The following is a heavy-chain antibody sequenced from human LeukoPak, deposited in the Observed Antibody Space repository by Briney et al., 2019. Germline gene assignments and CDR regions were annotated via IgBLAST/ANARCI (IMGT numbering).Heavy chain of an antibody. J-gene: IGHJ5*02. D-gene: IGHD2-15*01. CDR3: ARLRWYCSGGSCYSGYNWFDP. Sequence: GESLNISCKGSGYSFTSHWIGWVRQMPGKGLEWMGIIYPGDSDTRYSPSFQGQVTISADKSISTAYLQWSSLKASDTAMYYCARLRWYCSGGSCYSGYNWFDPWGQGTLVTVSS. CDR2: IYPGDSDT. V-gene: IGHV5-51*01. CDR1: GYSFTSHW.